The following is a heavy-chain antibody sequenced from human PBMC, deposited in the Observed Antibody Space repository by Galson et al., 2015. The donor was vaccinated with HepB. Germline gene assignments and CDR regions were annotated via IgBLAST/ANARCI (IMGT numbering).Heavy chain of an antibody. J-gene: IGHJ1*01. CDR1: GFTFSNAW. Sequence: SLRLSCAASGFTFSNAWMSWVRQAPGKGLEWVGRIKSKTDGGTTDYAAPVKGRFTISRDDSKNTLYLQMNSLKTEDTAVYYCTTTDYSSGWVPDLFPHWGQGTLVTVSS. V-gene: IGHV3-15*01. CDR2: IKSKTDGGTT. D-gene: IGHD6-19*01. CDR3: TTTDYSSGWVPDLFPH.